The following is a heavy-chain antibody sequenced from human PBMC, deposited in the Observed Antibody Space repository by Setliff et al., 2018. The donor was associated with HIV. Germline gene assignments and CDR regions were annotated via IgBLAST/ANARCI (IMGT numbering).Heavy chain of an antibody. CDR1: GYTFSSYG. D-gene: IGHD3-22*01. Sequence: ASVKVSCKASGYTFSSYGISWVRQAPGQGLEWMGWINSYDGNTNYEQKFQGRVTMTTDTSTSTAYMELRSLRSDDTAVYYCARTPRPRHYYDSSAAKGWFDPWGQGTLVTAPQ. CDR2: INSYDGNT. CDR3: ARTPRPRHYYDSSAAKGWFDP. V-gene: IGHV1-18*01. J-gene: IGHJ5*02.